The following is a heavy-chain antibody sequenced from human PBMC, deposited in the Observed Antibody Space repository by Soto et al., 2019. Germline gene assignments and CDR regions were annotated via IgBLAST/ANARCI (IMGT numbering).Heavy chain of an antibody. CDR1: GFTVSSNY. J-gene: IGHJ3*02. D-gene: IGHD2-15*01. CDR3: ASRVLTAYCSGGSCFDAFDI. CDR2: IYSGGST. Sequence: GGSLRLSCAASGFTVSSNYMSWVRQAPGKGLEWVSVIYSGGSTYYADSVKGRFTISRHNSKNTLYLQMNSLRAEDTAVYYCASRVLTAYCSGGSCFDAFDIWGQGTMVTVSS. V-gene: IGHV3-53*04.